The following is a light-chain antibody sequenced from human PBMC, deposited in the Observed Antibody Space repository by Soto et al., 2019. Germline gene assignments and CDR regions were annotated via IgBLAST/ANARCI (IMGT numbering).Light chain of an antibody. V-gene: IGKV3-20*01. CDR1: QSVSSNY. CDR2: GAS. CDR3: QQYGSSGT. J-gene: IGKJ1*01. Sequence: EIVLTQSPGTLSLSPGERATLSCRASQSVSSNYLAWYQQKPGQAPRRLIYGASSRATGIPDRFSGSGSGTDFTLTISRLEPEDFAVYYCQQYGSSGTFGQGTKVDIK.